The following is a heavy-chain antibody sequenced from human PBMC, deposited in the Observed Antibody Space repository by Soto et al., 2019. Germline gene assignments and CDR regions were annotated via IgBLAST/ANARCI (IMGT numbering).Heavy chain of an antibody. J-gene: IGHJ6*02. CDR1: GFTFSSYG. CDR2: ISYDGSNK. CDR3: AKVRPAMIHPAYYYYYYGMDV. V-gene: IGHV3-30*18. D-gene: IGHD5-18*01. Sequence: GGSLRLSCAASGFTFSSYGMHWVRQAPGKGLEWVAVISYDGSNKYYADSVKGRFTISRDNSKNTLYLQMNSLRAEDTAVYYCAKVRPAMIHPAYYYYYYGMDVWGQGTTVTVSS.